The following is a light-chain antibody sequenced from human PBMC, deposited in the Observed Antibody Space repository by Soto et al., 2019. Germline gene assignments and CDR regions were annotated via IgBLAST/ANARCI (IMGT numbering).Light chain of an antibody. J-gene: IGLJ1*01. CDR2: GNS. Sequence: QSVLTQPPSVSGAPGQRVTISCTGSSSNIGAGYDVHWYQQLPGTAPKLLIYGNSNRTSGVPDRFYGYKSGTSASLAITGLQAEDEADYYCQSYDSSLSGYVFGTGTKVTVL. V-gene: IGLV1-40*01. CDR3: QSYDSSLSGYV. CDR1: SSNIGAGYD.